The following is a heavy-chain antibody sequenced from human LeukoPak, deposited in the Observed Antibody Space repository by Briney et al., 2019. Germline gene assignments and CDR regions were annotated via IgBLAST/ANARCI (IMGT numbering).Heavy chain of an antibody. D-gene: IGHD6-19*01. CDR1: GYTFSGYY. CDR2: INPNSGGT. J-gene: IGHJ4*02. CDR3: AGDRSSGRDHDY. Sequence: ASVKVSCKASGYTFSGYYMHWVRQAPGQGLEWMGWINPNSGGTNYAQKFQGRVTMTRDTSISTAYMELSSLRSDDTAVYYCAGDRSSGRDHDYWGQGTLVTVSS. V-gene: IGHV1-2*02.